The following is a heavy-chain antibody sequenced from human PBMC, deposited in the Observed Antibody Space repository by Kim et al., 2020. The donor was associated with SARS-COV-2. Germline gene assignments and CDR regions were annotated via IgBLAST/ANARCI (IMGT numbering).Heavy chain of an antibody. V-gene: IGHV3-23*01. CDR3: AKGNYDFWSGTAGY. D-gene: IGHD3-3*01. CDR1: GFTFSSYA. Sequence: GSLRLSCAASGFTFSSYAMSWVRQAPGKGLEWVSAISGSGGSTYYADSVKGRFTISRDNSKNTLYLQMNSLRAEDTAVYYCAKGNYDFWSGTAGYWGQGTLVTVSS. CDR2: ISGSGGST. J-gene: IGHJ4*02.